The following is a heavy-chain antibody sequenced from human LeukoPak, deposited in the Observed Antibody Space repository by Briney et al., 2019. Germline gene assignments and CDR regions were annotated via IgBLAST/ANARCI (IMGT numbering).Heavy chain of an antibody. Sequence: PSETLSLTCAVSGGSISSSNWWSWVRQPPGKGLEWIGEIYHSGSTNYNPSLKSRVTISVDTSKNQFSLKLSSVTAADTAMYYRARDRCSGGSCYECDYWGQGTLVTVSS. V-gene: IGHV4-4*02. CDR3: ARDRCSGGSCYECDY. D-gene: IGHD2-15*01. J-gene: IGHJ4*02. CDR1: GGSISSSNW. CDR2: IYHSGST.